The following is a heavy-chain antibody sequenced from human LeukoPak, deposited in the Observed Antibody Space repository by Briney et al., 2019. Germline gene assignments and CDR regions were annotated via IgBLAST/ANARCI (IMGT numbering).Heavy chain of an antibody. Sequence: SETLSLTCAVYGGSFSGYYWSWIRQPPGKGLEWIGSIYYSGSTYYNPSLKSRVTISVDTSKNQFSLKLSSVTAADTAVYYCASYRGYSKIDYWGQGTLVTVSS. J-gene: IGHJ4*02. D-gene: IGHD4-11*01. CDR1: GGSFSGYY. V-gene: IGHV4-34*01. CDR2: IYYSGST. CDR3: ASYRGYSKIDY.